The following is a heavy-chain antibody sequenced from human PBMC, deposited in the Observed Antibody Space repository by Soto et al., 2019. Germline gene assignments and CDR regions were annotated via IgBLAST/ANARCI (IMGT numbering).Heavy chain of an antibody. CDR3: VRGPYNYNSRYFDY. J-gene: IGHJ4*02. CDR1: GGSFSGYF. CDR2: INHSGIT. Sequence: PSETLSLTCTVSGGSFSGYFWTWIRQPPGKGLEWLAEINHSGITNYNPSVESRVSMSVDTSKNQFSLRLYSVTAADTAVYYCVRGPYNYNSRYFDYRGQGTPVAASS. D-gene: IGHD1-1*01. V-gene: IGHV4-34*01.